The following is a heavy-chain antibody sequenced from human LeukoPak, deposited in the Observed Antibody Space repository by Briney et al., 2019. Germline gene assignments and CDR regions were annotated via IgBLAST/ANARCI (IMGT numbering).Heavy chain of an antibody. CDR3: AKPQTPIALQLPLYH. V-gene: IGHV3-73*01. J-gene: IGHJ4*02. Sequence: GGSLRLSCAASGFTFSVSAIHWVRQASGKGPEWVGRIRTKTNNYATAYPASVKGRFTISRDDSKNMAYLQMNSLRAEDTAVYYCAKPQTPIALQLPLYHWGQGTLVTVSS. CDR1: GFTFSVSA. D-gene: IGHD2-2*01. CDR2: IRTKTNNYAT.